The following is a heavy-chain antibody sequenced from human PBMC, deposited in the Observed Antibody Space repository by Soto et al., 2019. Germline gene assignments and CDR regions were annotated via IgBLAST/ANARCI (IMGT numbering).Heavy chain of an antibody. CDR3: AGATTYPDY. V-gene: IGHV3-30-3*01. J-gene: IGHJ4*02. D-gene: IGHD1-26*01. CDR1: GFTFSSYA. Sequence: QVQLVESGGGVVQPGRSLRLSCAASGFTFSSYAMHWVRQAPGKGLEWVADISYDGSNKYYADSVKGRFTISRDNSKNALYLQMNSLRAEDTAVYYCAGATTYPDYWGQGTLVTVSS. CDR2: ISYDGSNK.